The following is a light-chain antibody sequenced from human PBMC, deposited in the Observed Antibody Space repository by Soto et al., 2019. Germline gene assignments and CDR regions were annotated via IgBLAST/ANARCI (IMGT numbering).Light chain of an antibody. Sequence: DIQMTQSPSSLSASVGDRVTITCRASQGISSYLNWYQQKPGKAPKLLIYAASSLQSGVPSRFSGSGSGTDFTLTISGLQSEDFAVYYCQQYNNWPQTFGQGTKVDIK. J-gene: IGKJ1*01. CDR1: QGISSY. CDR3: QQYNNWPQT. V-gene: IGKV1-39*01. CDR2: AAS.